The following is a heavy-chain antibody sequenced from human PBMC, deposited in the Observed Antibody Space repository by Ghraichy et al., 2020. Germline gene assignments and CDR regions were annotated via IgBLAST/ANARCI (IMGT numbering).Heavy chain of an antibody. V-gene: IGHV3-74*01. Sequence: GSLNISCEASGFTLNNYWMHWVRQAPGKGLVWVSRVKSDGSSTTYADSVKGRFTISRDNAKNTLYLQMNGLRADDTAVYYCAREYCSGGRCFFGTGGSHFDYWGQGTLVTVSS. CDR1: GFTLNNYW. CDR2: VKSDGSST. CDR3: AREYCSGGRCFFGTGGSHFDY. D-gene: IGHD2-15*01. J-gene: IGHJ4*02.